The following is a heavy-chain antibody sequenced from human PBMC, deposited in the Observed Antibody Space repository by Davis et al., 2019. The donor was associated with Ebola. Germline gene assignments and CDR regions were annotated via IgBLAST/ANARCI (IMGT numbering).Heavy chain of an antibody. D-gene: IGHD6-19*01. V-gene: IGHV3-74*01. CDR2: INSDGSST. Sequence: GESLKISCAASGFTFSSYSMNWVRQAPGKGLVWVSRINSDGSSTYYADSVKGRFTISRDNSKNTLYLQMNSLRAEDTAVYYCTSTVAGTDLDYWGQGTLVTVSS. CDR3: TSTVAGTDLDY. CDR1: GFTFSSYS. J-gene: IGHJ4*02.